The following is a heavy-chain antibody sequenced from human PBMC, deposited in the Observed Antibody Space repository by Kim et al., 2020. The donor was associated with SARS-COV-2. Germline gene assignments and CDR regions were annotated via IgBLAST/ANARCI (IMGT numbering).Heavy chain of an antibody. V-gene: IGHV3-30*02. Sequence: YGDAVKGRFTISRDNSKNTLYLQMNSLRAEDTAVYYCAKDRLDSGSHGMDVWGQGTTVTVSS. D-gene: IGHD3-10*01. CDR3: AKDRLDSGSHGMDV. J-gene: IGHJ6*02.